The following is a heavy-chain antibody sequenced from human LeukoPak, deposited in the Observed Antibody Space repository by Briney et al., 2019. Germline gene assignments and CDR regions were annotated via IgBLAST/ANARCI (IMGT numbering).Heavy chain of an antibody. CDR1: GFTFSNYW. CDR2: IKGDGSHT. J-gene: IGHJ5*01. V-gene: IGHV3-74*01. Sequence: GGSLRLSCAAAGFTFSNYWMHWVRQAPGEGLVWVSRIKGDGSHTIYADSVKGRFTISRDNAKNTLYLQMKSLRAEDTAVYYCVRDWDHFDFDSWGLGTLVTVSS. CDR3: VRDWDHFDFDS. D-gene: IGHD3-9*01.